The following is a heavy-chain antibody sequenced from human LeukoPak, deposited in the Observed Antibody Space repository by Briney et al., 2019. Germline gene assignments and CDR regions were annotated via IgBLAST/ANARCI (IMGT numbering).Heavy chain of an antibody. Sequence: ASVKVSCKASGYTFTSYGISWVRPAPGQGLEWMGWISAYNGNTNYAQKLQGRVTMTTDTSTSTAYMELRSLRSDDTAVYYCARAAYYYDSSGYLNVWGKGTTVTVSS. D-gene: IGHD3-22*01. CDR2: ISAYNGNT. V-gene: IGHV1-18*01. CDR3: ARAAYYYDSSGYLNV. CDR1: GYTFTSYG. J-gene: IGHJ6*04.